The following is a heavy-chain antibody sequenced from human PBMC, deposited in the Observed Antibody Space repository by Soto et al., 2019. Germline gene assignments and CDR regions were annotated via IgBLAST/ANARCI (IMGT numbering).Heavy chain of an antibody. CDR2: IYYSGST. Sequence: SETLSLTCTVSGGSISSSSYYWGWIRQPPGKGLEWIGSIYYSGSTYYNPSLKSRVTISVDTSKNQFSLKLSSVTAADTSVYYCARRGHDSNSYYYFDYWGQGTLVTVSS. CDR1: GGSISSSSYY. CDR3: ARRGHDSNSYYYFDY. J-gene: IGHJ4*01. V-gene: IGHV4-39*01. D-gene: IGHD3-22*01.